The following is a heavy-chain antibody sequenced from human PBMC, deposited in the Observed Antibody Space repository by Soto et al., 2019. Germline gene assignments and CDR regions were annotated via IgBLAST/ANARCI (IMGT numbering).Heavy chain of an antibody. J-gene: IGHJ4*02. CDR1: GGSVSSGSYY. Sequence: QVQLQESGPGLVKPSETLSLTCTVSGGSVSSGSYYWSWIRQPPGKGLEWIGYIYYSGSTNYNPSLKGRAPLSGDTSKHQCPLKLSSVTAADTAVYYCAREIAVLGSRSSLDSWGQGTLVTVSS. CDR2: IYYSGST. D-gene: IGHD6-6*01. CDR3: AREIAVLGSRSSLDS. V-gene: IGHV4-61*01.